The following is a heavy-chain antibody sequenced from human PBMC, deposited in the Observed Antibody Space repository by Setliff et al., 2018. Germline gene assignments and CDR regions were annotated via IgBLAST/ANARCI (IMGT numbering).Heavy chain of an antibody. Sequence: SETLSLTCSVFGDSLTRSSSWWGWIRQPAGKGLEWIGNIYSSGTTKYNPSLKSRVTISVDTSKRQFSLNPLSVTAADTAVYYCARMSRYSEFWSGYAEDYYSSYIDVWGTGATVTVSS. CDR3: ARMSRYSEFWSGYAEDYYSSYIDV. CDR1: GDSLTRSSSW. D-gene: IGHD3-3*01. CDR2: IYSSGTT. V-gene: IGHV4-61*05. J-gene: IGHJ6*03.